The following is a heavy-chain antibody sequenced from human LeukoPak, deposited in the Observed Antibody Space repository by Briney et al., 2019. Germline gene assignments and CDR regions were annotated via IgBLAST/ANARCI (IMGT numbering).Heavy chain of an antibody. CDR1: GLTLSSYS. D-gene: IGHD3-22*01. J-gene: IGHJ5*02. V-gene: IGHV3-21*01. CDR2: IISMIRYI. Sequence: SLRLSRAAAGLTLSSYSMNWVRQAAGEGSEWVSSIISMIRYIYYTDSGKGRFTISRDNAKNSLYLQMYSLRAEDTAVYYCARDCSPIVVAGGWFDPWGQGKLVTVSS. CDR3: ARDCSPIVVAGGWFDP.